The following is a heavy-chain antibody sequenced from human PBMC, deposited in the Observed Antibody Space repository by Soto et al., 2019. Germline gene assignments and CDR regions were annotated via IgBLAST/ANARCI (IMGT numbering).Heavy chain of an antibody. D-gene: IGHD4-17*01. Sequence: SVKVSCKASGGTFSSYTISWVRQAPGQGLEWMGRIIPILGIANYAQKFQGRVTITADKSTSTAYMELSSVTAADTAVYYCARTDYASYNWFDPWGQGTLVTVSS. CDR1: GGTFSSYT. CDR3: ARTDYASYNWFDP. J-gene: IGHJ5*02. V-gene: IGHV1-69*02. CDR2: IIPILGIA.